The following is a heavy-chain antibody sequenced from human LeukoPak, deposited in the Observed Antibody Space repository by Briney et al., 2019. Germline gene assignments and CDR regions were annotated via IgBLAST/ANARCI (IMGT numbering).Heavy chain of an antibody. CDR1: GYTFTSYG. Sequence: GASVKVSCKASGYTFTSYGISWVRQAPGQGLEWMGWFSAYNGNTNYAQKLQGRVTMTTDTSTSTAYMELRSLRSDDTAVYYCARGPSMTYYYDSSGYYYFDYWGQGTLVTVSS. J-gene: IGHJ4*02. CDR3: ARGPSMTYYYDSSGYYYFDY. CDR2: FSAYNGNT. V-gene: IGHV1-18*01. D-gene: IGHD3-22*01.